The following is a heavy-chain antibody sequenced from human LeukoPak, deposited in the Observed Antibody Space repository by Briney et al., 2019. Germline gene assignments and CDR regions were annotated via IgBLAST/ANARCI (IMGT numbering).Heavy chain of an antibody. V-gene: IGHV1-3*01. CDR3: ARDLDSYYFDY. CDR2: INAGNGNT. CDR1: GYTFTSYA. D-gene: IGHD3-22*01. Sequence: ASVKVSCMASGYTFTSYAMHWVRQAPGQRLEWMGWINAGNGNTKYSQKFQGRVTITRDTSASTAYMELSSLRSEDTAVYYCARDLDSYYFDYWGQGTLVTVSS. J-gene: IGHJ4*02.